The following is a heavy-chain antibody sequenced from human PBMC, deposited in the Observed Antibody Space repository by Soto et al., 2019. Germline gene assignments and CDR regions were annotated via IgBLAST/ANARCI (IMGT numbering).Heavy chain of an antibody. CDR3: ARLKVGRFLELSNGIDV. CDR2: IYPGDSDT. D-gene: IGHD3-3*01. J-gene: IGHJ6*02. Sequence: GEALKISCKGSGYSFTSYCIGWVRQMPGKGLEWMGIIYPGDSDTRYSPSFQGQVTISADKSISTAYLQWSSLKASDTAMYYCARLKVGRFLELSNGIDVCGQRTTVPASS. V-gene: IGHV5-51*01. CDR1: GYSFTSYC.